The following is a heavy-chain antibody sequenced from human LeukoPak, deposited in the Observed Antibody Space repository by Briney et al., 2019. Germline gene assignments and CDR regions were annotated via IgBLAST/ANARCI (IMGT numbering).Heavy chain of an antibody. D-gene: IGHD6-13*01. CDR2: ISSGSTVI. CDR1: GFTFSNYA. V-gene: IGHV3-48*01. CDR3: ARDSRQQLPH. Sequence: GGSLRLSCAAYGFTFSNYAMNWVRQAPGKGLEWLSYISSGSTVIYYADSVKGRFNINRDNGKNSLYLQLSSLRAEDTAVYYCARDSRQQLPHWGQGTLVTVSS. J-gene: IGHJ4*02.